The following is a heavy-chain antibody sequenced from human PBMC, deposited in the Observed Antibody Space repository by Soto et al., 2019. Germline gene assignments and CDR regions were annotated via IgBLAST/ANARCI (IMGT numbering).Heavy chain of an antibody. J-gene: IGHJ3*02. V-gene: IGHV4-4*02. Sequence: QVQLQESGPGLVKPSGTLSLTCAVSGGSISSSNWWSWVRQPPGKGLEWIGEIYHSGSTNYNPSLKSRVTLSVDKSKNQFSLKLSSVTAADTAVYYCARDPESGYGGNSVAFDIWGQGTMVTVSS. CDR2: IYHSGST. D-gene: IGHD2-21*02. CDR3: ARDPESGYGGNSVAFDI. CDR1: GGSISSSNW.